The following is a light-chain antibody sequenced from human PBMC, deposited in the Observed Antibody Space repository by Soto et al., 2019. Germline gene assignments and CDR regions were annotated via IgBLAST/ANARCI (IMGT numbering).Light chain of an antibody. CDR2: KAS. Sequence: DIQMTRSPSTLSGSVGDRVTITCRASQTISSWLAWYQQKPGKAPKLLIYKASTLKSGVPSRFSGSGSGTEFPLTISSLPPDDFATYYCQHYNSYSEAFGQGTQVDIK. CDR3: QHYNSYSEA. J-gene: IGKJ1*01. V-gene: IGKV1-5*03. CDR1: QTISSW.